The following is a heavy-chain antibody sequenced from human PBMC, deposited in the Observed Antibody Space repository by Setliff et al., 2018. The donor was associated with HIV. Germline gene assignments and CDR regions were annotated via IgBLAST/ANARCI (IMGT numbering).Heavy chain of an antibody. V-gene: IGHV4-39*01. CDR3: ARLRYYDILAGYAFDY. D-gene: IGHD3-9*01. J-gene: IGHJ4*02. CDR2: ISYSENT. Sequence: WVRQAPGKGLEWIGSISYSENTYYNPSLKSRVTISADTSKNHFSLKLSSVTAADTAVYYCARLRYYDILAGYAFDYWGQGTLVTVSS.